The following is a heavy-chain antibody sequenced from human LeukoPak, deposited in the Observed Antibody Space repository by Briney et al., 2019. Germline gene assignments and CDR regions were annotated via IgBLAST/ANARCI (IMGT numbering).Heavy chain of an antibody. CDR2: INAGNGNT. J-gene: IGHJ4*02. CDR3: ARVSYSSGWYYFDY. CDR1: GYSFTNYA. Sequence: ASVKVSCKASGYSFTNYAIHWVRQAPGQRLEWMGWINAGNGNTKYSQEFQGRVTITRDTSASTAYMELSSLRSEDMAVYYCARVSYSSGWYYFDYWGQGTLVTVSS. D-gene: IGHD6-19*01. V-gene: IGHV1-3*03.